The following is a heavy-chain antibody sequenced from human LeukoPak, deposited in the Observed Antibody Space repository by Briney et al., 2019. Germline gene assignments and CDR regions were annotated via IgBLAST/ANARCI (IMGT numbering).Heavy chain of an antibody. CDR1: GFTFSSYE. D-gene: IGHD3-10*01. CDR2: IGSSGSTI. J-gene: IGHJ6*04. V-gene: IGHV3-48*03. Sequence: PGGSLRLSCAASGFTFSSYEMNWVRQAPGKGLEWVSYIGSSGSTIYYADSVKGRFTISRDNAKNSLYLQMNSLRAEDTAVYYCARDVVRGSGGDVWGKGTTVTISS. CDR3: ARDVVRGSGGDV.